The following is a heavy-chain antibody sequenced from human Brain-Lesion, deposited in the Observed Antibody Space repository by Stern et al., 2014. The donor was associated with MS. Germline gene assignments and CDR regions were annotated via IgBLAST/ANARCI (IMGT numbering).Heavy chain of an antibody. CDR3: ARGLIVGSTSLLFDY. D-gene: IGHD1-26*01. Sequence: VQLLESGPGLVKPSGTLSLTCAVSGGSISSGNWWNWVRQPPGKVLEWIGEIFHTGYPNYAPSVKNRVTISVDKSKNQFSLKLPSVTAADTAVYYCARGLIVGSTSLLFDYWGQGILVTVSS. CDR1: GGSISSGNW. V-gene: IGHV4-4*02. J-gene: IGHJ4*02. CDR2: IFHTGYP.